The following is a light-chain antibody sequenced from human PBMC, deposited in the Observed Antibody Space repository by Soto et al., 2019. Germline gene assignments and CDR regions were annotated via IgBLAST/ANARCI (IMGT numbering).Light chain of an antibody. J-gene: IGLJ1*01. V-gene: IGLV3-21*02. CDR2: DDS. CDR1: NIGSKS. CDR3: QVWDSSSDHYV. Sequence: SYELAQPPSVSVAPGQTARITCGGNNIGSKSVHWYQQKPGQAPVLVVYDDSDRPSGMPERFSGSNSGNTATLTISRVEAGDEADYYCQVWDSSSDHYVFGAGTQVTVL.